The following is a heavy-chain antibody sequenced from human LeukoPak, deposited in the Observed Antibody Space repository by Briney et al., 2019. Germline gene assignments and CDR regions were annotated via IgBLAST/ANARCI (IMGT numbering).Heavy chain of an antibody. D-gene: IGHD2/OR15-2a*01. CDR2: IRYDGSNK. Sequence: PGGSLRLSCAASGFTFSSYAMHWVRQAPGKGLEWVAFIRYDGSNKYYADSVKGRFTISRDNSKNTLYLQMNSLRAEDTAVYYCAKDRVPFGRSHFDYWGQGTLVTVSS. J-gene: IGHJ4*02. CDR3: AKDRVPFGRSHFDY. V-gene: IGHV3-30*02. CDR1: GFTFSSYA.